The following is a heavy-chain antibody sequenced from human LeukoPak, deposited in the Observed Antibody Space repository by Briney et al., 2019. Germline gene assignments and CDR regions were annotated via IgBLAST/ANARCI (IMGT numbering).Heavy chain of an antibody. CDR3: AKGHRSSSSFFDS. J-gene: IGHJ4*02. CDR2: INGRGDPT. Sequence: GGSLRLSCAAFSGFAMSWVRQAPGKGLEGGSSINGRGDPTYYPDSVKRRFTISRDNSNNTPYLQMNSLRAEDTAVYYCAKGHRSSSSFFDSWGQGILVTVSS. CDR1: SGFA. D-gene: IGHD6-19*01. V-gene: IGHV3-23*01.